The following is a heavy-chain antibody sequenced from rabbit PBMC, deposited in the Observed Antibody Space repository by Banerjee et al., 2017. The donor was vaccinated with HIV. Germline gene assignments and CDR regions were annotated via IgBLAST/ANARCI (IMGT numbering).Heavy chain of an antibody. CDR3: ARVGASPTMTINL. V-gene: IGHV1S7*01. CDR2: IYTGKRSA. D-gene: IGHD2-1*01. Sequence: QLKETGGGLVQPGGSLTLSCKASGFVFSTYYMSWVRQAPGKGLEWIGIIYTGKRSADYATWVNGRFTMSSDDAQNTVDLQMNSLTAADTATYFCARVGASPTMTINLWGQGTLVTVS. CDR1: GFVFSTYY. J-gene: IGHJ4*01.